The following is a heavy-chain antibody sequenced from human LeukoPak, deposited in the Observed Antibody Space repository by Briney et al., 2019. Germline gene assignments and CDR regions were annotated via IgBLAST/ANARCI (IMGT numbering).Heavy chain of an antibody. J-gene: IGHJ4*02. CDR2: IYYSGST. CDR3: ARATLEMDTTLFDY. D-gene: IGHD5-24*01. V-gene: IGHV4-30-4*08. Sequence: TLSLTCTVSGGSISSGDYYWSWIRQPPGKGLEWIGYIYYSGSTYYNPSLKSRVTISVDTSKNQFSLKLSSVTAADTAVYYCARATLEMDTTLFDYWGQGTLVTVSS. CDR1: GGSISSGDYY.